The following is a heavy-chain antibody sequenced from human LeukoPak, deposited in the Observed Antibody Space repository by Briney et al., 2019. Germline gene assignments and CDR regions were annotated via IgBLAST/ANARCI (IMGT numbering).Heavy chain of an antibody. CDR2: IDYGGST. CDR3: ARSGYCSGGTCSWDY. CDR1: GGSTSSSSYY. Sequence: SETLSLTCTVSGGSTSSSSYYWGWIRQPPGKGLEWIGSIDYGGSTYYNPSLKSRVTISVDSPKNQVSLRLSSVTAADTAIYYCARSGYCSGGTCSWDYWGQGTLLTVSS. J-gene: IGHJ4*02. V-gene: IGHV4-39*01. D-gene: IGHD2-15*01.